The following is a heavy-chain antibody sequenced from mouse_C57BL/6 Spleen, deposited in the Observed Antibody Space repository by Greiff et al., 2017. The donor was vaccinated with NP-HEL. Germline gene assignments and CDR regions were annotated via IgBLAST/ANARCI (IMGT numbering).Heavy chain of an antibody. CDR3: ARDEICSAMDY. CDR2: IYPGSGST. CDR1: GYTFTSYC. J-gene: IGHJ4*01. V-gene: IGHV1-55*01. Sequence: QVQLQQSGAELVKPGASVKMSCKASGYTFTSYCIPWVKQRPGQGLEWIGDIYPGSGSTNYTEKFKSKATLTADTSSSTAYMQLSSLTSEDSAVYYCARDEICSAMDYWGQGTSVTVSA.